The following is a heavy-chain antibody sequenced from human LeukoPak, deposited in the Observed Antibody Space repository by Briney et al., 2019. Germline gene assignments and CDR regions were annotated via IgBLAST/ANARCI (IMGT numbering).Heavy chain of an antibody. Sequence: GGSLRLSCAASGFTFSSYAMSWVRQAPGKGLEWVSAISGSGGSTYYADSVKGRFTISRDNAKNSLYLQMNSLRAEDTAVYYCARDQGSSSWYMGPTRDNYGMDVWGQGTTVTVSS. CDR1: GFTFSSYA. CDR2: ISGSGGST. V-gene: IGHV3-23*01. D-gene: IGHD6-13*01. CDR3: ARDQGSSSWYMGPTRDNYGMDV. J-gene: IGHJ6*02.